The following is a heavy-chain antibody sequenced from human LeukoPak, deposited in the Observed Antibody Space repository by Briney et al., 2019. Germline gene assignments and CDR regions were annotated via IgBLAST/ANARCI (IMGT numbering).Heavy chain of an antibody. J-gene: IGHJ4*02. CDR3: ARDGGDSSGYWFDY. Sequence: RGSLRLSCAASGFTFSSYSMNWVRQAPGKGLEWVSYISSSSSTIYYADSVKGRFTISRDNAKNSLYLQMNSLRAEDTAVYYCARDGGDSSGYWFDYWGQGTLVTVSS. V-gene: IGHV3-48*01. CDR2: ISSSSSTI. D-gene: IGHD3-22*01. CDR1: GFTFSSYS.